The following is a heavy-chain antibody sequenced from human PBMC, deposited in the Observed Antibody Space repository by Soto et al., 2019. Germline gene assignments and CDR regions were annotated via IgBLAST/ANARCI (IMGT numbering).Heavy chain of an antibody. CDR1: GFTFSSYG. J-gene: IGHJ4*02. V-gene: IGHV3-33*01. CDR2: IWYDGSNK. D-gene: IGHD2-15*01. Sequence: GGSLRLSCAASGFTFSSYGMHWVRQAPGKGLEWVAVIWYDGSNKYYADSVKGRFTISRDNSKNTLYLQMNSLRAEDTAVYYCARDSGGGYCSGGSCYSAYWGQGTLVTVSS. CDR3: ARDSGGGYCSGGSCYSAY.